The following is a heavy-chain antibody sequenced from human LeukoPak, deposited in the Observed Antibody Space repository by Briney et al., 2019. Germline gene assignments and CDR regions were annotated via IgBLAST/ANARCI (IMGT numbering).Heavy chain of an antibody. Sequence: GASVKVSCKASGYTFTSYGISWVRQAPGQGLEWMGIINPSGGSTSYAQKFQGRVTMTRDTSTSTVYMELSSLRSEDTAVYYCASSTVTTNGDYWGQGTLVTVSS. CDR2: INPSGGST. CDR1: GYTFTSYG. CDR3: ASSTVTTNGDY. J-gene: IGHJ4*02. D-gene: IGHD4-17*01. V-gene: IGHV1-46*01.